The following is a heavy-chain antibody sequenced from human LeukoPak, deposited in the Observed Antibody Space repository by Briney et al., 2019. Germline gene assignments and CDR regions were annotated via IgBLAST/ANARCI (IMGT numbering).Heavy chain of an antibody. Sequence: GGSLRLSCAASGFTFSSYAMSWVRQAPGKGLEWVSALSGSGGSTYYADPVKGRFTISRDNSKNTLYLQMNSLRAEDTAVYYCAKVDRQLLYPDYWGQGTLVTVSS. V-gene: IGHV3-23*01. D-gene: IGHD2-2*01. CDR2: LSGSGGST. CDR1: GFTFSSYA. CDR3: AKVDRQLLYPDY. J-gene: IGHJ4*02.